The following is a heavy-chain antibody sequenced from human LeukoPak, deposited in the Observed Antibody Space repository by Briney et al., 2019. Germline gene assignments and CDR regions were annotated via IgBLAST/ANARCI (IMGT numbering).Heavy chain of an antibody. Sequence: SETLSLTCTVSGGSISSSSYYWGWIRQPPGKGLEWIGGIYYGGSTYYSPSLKSRVTVSVDTSKNQFSLKLSSVTAADTAVYYCATTDGREPFWGQGTLVTVSS. J-gene: IGHJ4*02. CDR3: ATTDGREPF. CDR2: IYYGGST. CDR1: GGSISSSSYY. D-gene: IGHD1-14*01. V-gene: IGHV4-39*07.